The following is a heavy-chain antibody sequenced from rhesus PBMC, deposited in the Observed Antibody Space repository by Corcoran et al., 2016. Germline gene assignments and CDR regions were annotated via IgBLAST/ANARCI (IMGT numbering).Heavy chain of an antibody. CDR2: ISGRGGRT. CDR3: ARGLVVVAAPHSLDV. CDR1: GGSISSNY. V-gene: IGHV4-173*01. J-gene: IGHJ5-2*02. Sequence: QLQLQESGPGLVKPSETLSLTCAVSGGSISSNYWSWIRQPPGKGLEWIGRISGRGGRTDYNPPLKSEDTISTDTSKNQFSLKLSSVTAADTAVYYCARGLVVVAAPHSLDVWGRGVLVTVSS. D-gene: IGHD2-21*01.